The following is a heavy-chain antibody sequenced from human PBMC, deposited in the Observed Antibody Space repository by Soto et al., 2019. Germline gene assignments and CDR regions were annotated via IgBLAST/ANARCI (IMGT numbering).Heavy chain of an antibody. J-gene: IGHJ5*02. CDR2: IKPDGSEK. CDR3: ARSITTLGVVTISDDNWFDP. D-gene: IGHD3-3*01. V-gene: IGHV3-7*03. Sequence: DGQLVESGGGLVQPGGSLRLSCEASGLTFSSYWMTWVRQAPGKGLEWVADIKPDGSEKYYVDSVEGRFTISRDNAKNSRYLEMTSLRVEDTAVYHCARSITTLGVVTISDDNWFDPWGQGTPVTVSS. CDR1: GLTFSSYW.